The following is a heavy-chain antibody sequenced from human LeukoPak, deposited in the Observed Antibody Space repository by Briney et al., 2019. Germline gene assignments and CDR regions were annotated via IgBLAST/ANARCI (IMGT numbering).Heavy chain of an antibody. CDR1: GFTYSSYA. CDR2: ISGSGGTT. D-gene: IGHD4-17*01. Sequence: GGSLRLSCAASGFTYSSYAMSWVRQARGKGLEWVSAISGSGGTTYYANSVKGRFTFSRDNSKNMLYLQMNSLRAENTAIYYCARMIRDYGDSNWFDPWGQGTLVTVSS. J-gene: IGHJ5*02. CDR3: ARMIRDYGDSNWFDP. V-gene: IGHV3-23*01.